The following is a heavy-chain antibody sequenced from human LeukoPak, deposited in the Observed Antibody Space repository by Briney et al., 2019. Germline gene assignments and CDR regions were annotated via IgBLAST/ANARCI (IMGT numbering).Heavy chain of an antibody. J-gene: IGHJ6*03. D-gene: IGHD4-23*01. CDR1: GGSISSYY. V-gene: IGHV4-59*08. Sequence: PSETLSLTCAVSGGSISSYYWSWIRQPPGKGLEWIGYIFYSGSTNYNPSLKSRVTISIDTSKSQFSLKLTSVTAADTAVYYCARTRWDSGSYYYMDVWGKGTTVTVSS. CDR2: IFYSGST. CDR3: ARTRWDSGSYYYMDV.